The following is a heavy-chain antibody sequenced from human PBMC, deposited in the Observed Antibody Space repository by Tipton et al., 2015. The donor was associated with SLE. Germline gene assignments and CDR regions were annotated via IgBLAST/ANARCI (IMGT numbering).Heavy chain of an antibody. CDR1: GFTFSSYW. J-gene: IGHJ4*02. CDR2: IKQDGSEI. Sequence: SLRLSCAASGFTFSSYWMSWIRQAPGKGLEWVAQIKQDGSEIYYVDSVKGRFTISRDNAKNSLYLQMDSLRAEDTAVYYCSNWEESNKWGQGTLVTVSS. V-gene: IGHV3-7*01. D-gene: IGHD1-26*01. CDR3: SNWEESNK.